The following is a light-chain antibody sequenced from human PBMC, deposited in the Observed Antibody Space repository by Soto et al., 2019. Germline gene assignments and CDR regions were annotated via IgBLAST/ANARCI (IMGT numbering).Light chain of an antibody. CDR3: QAWDSSTAV. CDR2: QDS. J-gene: IGLJ1*01. CDR1: ELGDKY. V-gene: IGLV3-1*01. Sequence: SYELTQPPSVSVSPGQTASITCSGDELGDKYACWYQQKPGQSPVLVIYQDSKRPSGIPERFSGSNSGNTATLTISGTQAMDEADYYCQAWDSSTAVFGTGTKPPS.